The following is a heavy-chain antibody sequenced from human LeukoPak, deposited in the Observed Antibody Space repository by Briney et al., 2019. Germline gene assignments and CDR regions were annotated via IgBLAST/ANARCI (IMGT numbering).Heavy chain of an antibody. Sequence: GGSLRLSCAASGFTFSSYSMNWVRQAPGKGLEWVSSIGSSSSYIYYADSVKGRFTISRDNAKNSLYLQMNSLRAEDTAVYYCARELGATEGDYWGQGTLVTVSS. J-gene: IGHJ4*02. V-gene: IGHV3-21*01. CDR2: IGSSSSYI. CDR3: ARELGATEGDY. D-gene: IGHD1-26*01. CDR1: GFTFSSYS.